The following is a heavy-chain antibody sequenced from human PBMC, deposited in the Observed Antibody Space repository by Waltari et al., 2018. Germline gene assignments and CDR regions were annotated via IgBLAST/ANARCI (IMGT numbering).Heavy chain of an antibody. CDR2: LYSGGGT. CDR3: ARLKQLVYYFDS. Sequence: EVQLVESGGGLIQPGGSLRLSCAVSGFSVTSNYLTWLLQAPGKGLEWVAVLYSGGGTYYTDSVKGRFTISRDNSNNTLDLQMTGLRADDTAVYFCARLKQLVYYFDSWGQGTQVTVSS. CDR1: GFSVTSNY. J-gene: IGHJ4*02. D-gene: IGHD1-1*01. V-gene: IGHV3-53*01.